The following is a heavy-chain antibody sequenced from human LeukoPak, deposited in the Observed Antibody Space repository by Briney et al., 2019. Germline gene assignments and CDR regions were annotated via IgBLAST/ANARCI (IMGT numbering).Heavy chain of an antibody. CDR1: GGSISSGGYY. V-gene: IGHV4-30-2*01. D-gene: IGHD3-3*01. CDR2: IYHSGST. Sequence: SETLSLTCTVSGGSISSGGYYWSWIRQPPGKGLEWIGYIYHSGSTYYNPSLKSRVTISVDRSKNQFSLKLSSVTAADTAVYYCARERGVDFWSGYFQALIDYWGQGTLVTVSS. J-gene: IGHJ4*02. CDR3: ARERGVDFWSGYFQALIDY.